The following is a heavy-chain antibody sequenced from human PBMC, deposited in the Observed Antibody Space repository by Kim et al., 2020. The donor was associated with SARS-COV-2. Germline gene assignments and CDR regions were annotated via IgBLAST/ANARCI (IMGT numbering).Heavy chain of an antibody. V-gene: IGHV3-30*04. CDR2: ISFDGSSK. J-gene: IGHJ6*02. CDR1: GFSFRSYT. D-gene: IGHD6-13*01. CDR3: ARKYSSTVYGMDV. Sequence: GGSLRLSCAASGFSFRSYTMHWVRQAPGKGLEWVADISFDGSSKNYADPVKGRFTISRDNSKNTLYLQMNSLRAEDTAVYYCARKYSSTVYGMDVWGQGTTVTVSS.